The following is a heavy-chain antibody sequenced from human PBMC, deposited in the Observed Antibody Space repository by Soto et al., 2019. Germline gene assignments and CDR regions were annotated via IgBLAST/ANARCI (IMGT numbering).Heavy chain of an antibody. V-gene: IGHV3-33*01. Sequence: QVQLVESGGGVVQPGRSLRLSCAASGFTFSSYGMHWVRQAPGKGLEWVAVIWYDGSNKYYADSVKGRFTISRDNSKNTLYLQMNSLRAEDTAVYYCARDRDYYGSGSPPGPFDYWGQGTLVTVSS. D-gene: IGHD3-10*01. CDR3: ARDRDYYGSGSPPGPFDY. CDR2: IWYDGSNK. J-gene: IGHJ4*02. CDR1: GFTFSSYG.